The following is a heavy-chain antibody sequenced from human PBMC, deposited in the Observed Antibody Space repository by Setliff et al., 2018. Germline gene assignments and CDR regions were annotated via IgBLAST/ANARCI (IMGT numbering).Heavy chain of an antibody. CDR2: IYPGDSDT. Sequence: PGESLKISCKGSGYSFTRYWIGWVRRMPGKGLEWMGIIYPGDSDTRYSPSFQGQVTISADKSISTAYLQWSSLKASDTAMYYCARALASAGTVYFDYWGQGTLVTVSS. CDR1: GYSFTRYW. CDR3: ARALASAGTVYFDY. J-gene: IGHJ4*02. D-gene: IGHD6-13*01. V-gene: IGHV5-51*01.